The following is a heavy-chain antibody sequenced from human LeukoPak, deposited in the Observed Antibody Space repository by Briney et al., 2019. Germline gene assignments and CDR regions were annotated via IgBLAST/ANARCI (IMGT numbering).Heavy chain of an antibody. Sequence: GGSLRLSCAASGFTFSSYEMNWVRQTPGKGVERVSYISSSGSAIYYADSVKGRFTISRDNAKNSLYLQMNSLRAEDTAVYYCARDARSWQQLDMYVWGKGTTVTVSS. CDR2: ISSSGSAI. CDR1: GFTFSSYE. V-gene: IGHV3-48*03. CDR3: ARDARSWQQLDMYV. J-gene: IGHJ6*03. D-gene: IGHD6-13*01.